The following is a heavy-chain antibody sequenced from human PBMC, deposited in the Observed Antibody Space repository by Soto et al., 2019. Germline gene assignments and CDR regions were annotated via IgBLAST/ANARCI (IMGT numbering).Heavy chain of an antibody. V-gene: IGHV3-33*01. CDR1: GYTFGTFN. D-gene: IGHD3-3*02. CDR2: IWSDGTNT. J-gene: IGHJ3*02. Sequence: VQLVESGGGVVQPGRSLRLSCVASGYTFGTFNMHWVRQAPGKGLEWVALIWSDGTNTHYADSVKGRFNSSRDNSENTLYLQMNRRRVEDPALYFCARSLADDAFDIWGRGTMVTVSS. CDR3: ARSLADDAFDI.